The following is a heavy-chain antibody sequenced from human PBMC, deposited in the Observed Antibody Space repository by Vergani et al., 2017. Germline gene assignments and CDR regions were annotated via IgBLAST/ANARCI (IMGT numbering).Heavy chain of an antibody. V-gene: IGHV4-39*07. CDR2: IYYSGST. Sequence: QLQLQESGPGLVKPSETLSLNCTVSGGSISSSSYYWGWIRQPPGKGLEWIGSIYYSGSTYYNPSLKSRVTISVDTSKNQFSLKLSSVTAADTAVYYCARVPRIVGATDWFDPWGQGTLVTVSS. D-gene: IGHD1-26*01. CDR3: ARVPRIVGATDWFDP. J-gene: IGHJ5*02. CDR1: GGSISSSSYY.